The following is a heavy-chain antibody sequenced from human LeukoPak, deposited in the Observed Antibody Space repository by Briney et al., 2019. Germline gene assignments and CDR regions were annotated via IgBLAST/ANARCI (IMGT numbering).Heavy chain of an antibody. CDR1: GFTFSSYW. D-gene: IGHD3-10*01. V-gene: IGHV3-7*01. CDR2: IKQDGSEK. Sequence: PGGSLRLSCAASGFTFSSYWMSWVRQAPGKGLEWVANIKQDGSEKYCVDSVKGRFTISRDNAKNSLYLQMNSLRAEDTAVYYCARDAGFGELFPSNFDYWGQGTLVTVTS. CDR3: ARDAGFGELFPSNFDY. J-gene: IGHJ4*02.